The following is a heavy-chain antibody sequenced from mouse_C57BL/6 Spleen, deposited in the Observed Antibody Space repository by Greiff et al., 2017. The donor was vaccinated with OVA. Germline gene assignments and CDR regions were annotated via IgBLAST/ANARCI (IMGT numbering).Heavy chain of an antibody. Sequence: EVKVVESGGGLVKPGGSLKLSCAASGFTFSDYGMHWVRQAPEKGLEWVAYISSGSSTIYYADTVKGRFTISRDNAKNTLFLQMTSLRSEDTAMYYCARKWDGGAMDYWGQGTSVTVSS. CDR2: ISSGSSTI. V-gene: IGHV5-17*01. J-gene: IGHJ4*01. CDR1: GFTFSDYG. CDR3: ARKWDGGAMDY. D-gene: IGHD1-3*01.